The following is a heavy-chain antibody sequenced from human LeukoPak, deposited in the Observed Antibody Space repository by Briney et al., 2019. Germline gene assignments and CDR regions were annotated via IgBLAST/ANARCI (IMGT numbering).Heavy chain of an antibody. CDR1: GIPFSRYG. D-gene: IGHD1-7*01. CDR2: ISGSGGDS. CDR3: ATDPWGNYRGYFDY. J-gene: IGHJ4*02. V-gene: IGHV3-23*01. Sequence: GGSLRLSCVASGIPFSRYGMAWVRQAPGKGLEWASIISGSGGDSYYADSVKGRFTISRDNSKNTLFLQMNNVRADDTAVYFCATDPWGNYRGYFDYWGQGTLITVSS.